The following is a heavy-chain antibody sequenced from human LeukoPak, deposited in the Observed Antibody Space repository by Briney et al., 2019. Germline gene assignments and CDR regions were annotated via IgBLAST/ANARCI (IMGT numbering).Heavy chain of an antibody. CDR3: ARDRGSGVWSGSPRGYFDY. Sequence: ASVKVSCKASGYTFTSYGISWVRQAPGQGLEWMGWISAYNGNTNYAQKLQGRVTMTTDTSTSTAYMELRSLRSDDTAVYYCARDRGSGVWSGSPRGYFDYWGQGTLVTVSS. D-gene: IGHD3-3*01. CDR1: GYTFTSYG. CDR2: ISAYNGNT. V-gene: IGHV1-18*01. J-gene: IGHJ4*02.